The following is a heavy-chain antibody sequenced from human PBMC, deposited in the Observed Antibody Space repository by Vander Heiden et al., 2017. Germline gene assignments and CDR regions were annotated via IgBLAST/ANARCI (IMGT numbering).Heavy chain of an antibody. V-gene: IGHV3-23*01. Sequence: EVQLLGSGGGLVQPGGSLRLSCAASGFTFSSYTMGWVRQAPGKGPDWVSAISGSGGATSYADSVKGRFTISRDNSKNTLYLQMNSLRAEDTAVYYCAKARTAGLDAFDIWGQGTMVTVSS. CDR3: AKARTAGLDAFDI. CDR2: ISGSGGAT. D-gene: IGHD1-1*01. CDR1: GFTFSSYT. J-gene: IGHJ3*02.